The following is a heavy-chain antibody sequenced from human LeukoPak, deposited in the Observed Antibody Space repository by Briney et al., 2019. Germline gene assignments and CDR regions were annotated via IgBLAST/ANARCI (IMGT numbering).Heavy chain of an antibody. CDR2: ISGSGGST. J-gene: IGHJ4*02. CDR1: GFTFSSYA. Sequence: GGSLRLSCAASGFTFSSYAMSWVRQAPGKGLEWVSGISGSGGSTYYADSVKGRFTISRDNSKNTLYLQMNSLRAEDTAVYYCAKEGVGGFYYDSSGYYYFDYWGQGTLVTVSS. D-gene: IGHD3-22*01. CDR3: AKEGVGGFYYDSSGYYYFDY. V-gene: IGHV3-23*01.